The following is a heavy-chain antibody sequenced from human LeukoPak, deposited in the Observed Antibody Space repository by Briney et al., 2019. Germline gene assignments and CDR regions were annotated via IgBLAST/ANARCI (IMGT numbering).Heavy chain of an antibody. CDR3: ARSWSERSRRYYGLDV. Sequence: GASVRVSCKASGYTFTSFGITWVRQAPGQGLEWMAWISAYNGNTNYAQKLQGRVSVSTDTSTSTAYMELRSLRPDDTAVYYCARSWSERSRRYYGLDVWGQGTTVTVSS. CDR1: GYTFTSFG. D-gene: IGHD6-13*01. CDR2: ISAYNGNT. J-gene: IGHJ6*02. V-gene: IGHV1-18*01.